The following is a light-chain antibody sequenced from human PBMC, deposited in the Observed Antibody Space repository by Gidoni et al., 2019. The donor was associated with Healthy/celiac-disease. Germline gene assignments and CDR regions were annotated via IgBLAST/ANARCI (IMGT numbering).Light chain of an antibody. CDR1: QSVSNY. Sequence: EVVMTQSPATLSVSPGERATLSCRASQSVSNYLAWYQHKPGQAPRLLIYGASTRATGFPARFSGSGSATEFTLTISSLQSEDFAVYYCRQYYTWPRTFGQGTKVEIK. CDR2: GAS. J-gene: IGKJ1*01. CDR3: RQYYTWPRT. V-gene: IGKV3-15*01.